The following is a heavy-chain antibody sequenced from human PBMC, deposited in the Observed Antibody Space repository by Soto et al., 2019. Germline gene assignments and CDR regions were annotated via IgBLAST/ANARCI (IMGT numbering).Heavy chain of an antibody. CDR1: GYTFTGHY. J-gene: IGHJ4*02. V-gene: IGHV1-2*02. CDR2: INPNNGDT. Sequence: ASVKVSCKASGYTFTGHYIHWVRQAPGQGLEWMGWINPNNGDTIYARKFQGRVSMTRDTSTSTAYMELSSLRFDDTAVYYCARHSGYDYVFDYWGQGTLVTVSS. CDR3: ARHSGYDYVFDY. D-gene: IGHD5-12*01.